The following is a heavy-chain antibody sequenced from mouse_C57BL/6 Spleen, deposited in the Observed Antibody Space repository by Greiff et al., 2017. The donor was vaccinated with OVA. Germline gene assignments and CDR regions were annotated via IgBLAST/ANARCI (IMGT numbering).Heavy chain of an antibody. V-gene: IGHV1-82*01. CDR3: AQQRGLVFFAY. D-gene: IGHD2-2*01. CDR2: IYPGDGDT. J-gene: IGHJ3*01. CDR1: GYAFSSSW. Sequence: VQLQQSGPELVKPGASVKISCKASGYAFSSSWMHWVKQRPGKGLEWIGRIYPGDGDTNYNGKFKGKATLTADKSSSTAYMQLSSLTSEDSAVYFCAQQRGLVFFAYWGQGTLVTVSA.